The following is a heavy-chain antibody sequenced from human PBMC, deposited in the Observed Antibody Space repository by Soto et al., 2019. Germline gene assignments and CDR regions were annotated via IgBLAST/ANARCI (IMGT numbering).Heavy chain of an antibody. CDR2: ISGSGRST. CDR3: AKVYFYDLSGCGFLDY. V-gene: IGHV3-23*01. D-gene: IGHD3-3*01. CDR1: GFTFSSYA. J-gene: IGHJ4*02. Sequence: GGSLRLSCAASGFTFSSYAMSWVRQAPGKGLEWVSVISGSGRSTYYTDSVKGRFTISRDNSKNTVYLLMNSLKAEDTAVYYCAKVYFYDLSGCGFLDYWGKGTPVTVYS.